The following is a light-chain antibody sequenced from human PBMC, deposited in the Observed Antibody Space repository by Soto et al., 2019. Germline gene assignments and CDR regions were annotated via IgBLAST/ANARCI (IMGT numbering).Light chain of an antibody. CDR1: QSVNNNF. Sequence: EIVLTQSPGTLALSPGARATLSCTASQSVNNNFFAWYQQKPGQAPRLLIYAASRRATGIPDRFSGSGSGTDFTLTISRLEPEDCGVYYCQQYGSSPPYTFGQGTKLEIK. CDR2: AAS. V-gene: IGKV3-20*01. J-gene: IGKJ2*01. CDR3: QQYGSSPPYT.